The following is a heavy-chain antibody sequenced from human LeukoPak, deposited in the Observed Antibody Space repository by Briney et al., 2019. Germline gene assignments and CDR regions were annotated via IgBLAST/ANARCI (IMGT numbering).Heavy chain of an antibody. CDR2: IYYSGST. D-gene: IGHD5-24*01. CDR1: GGSISSYY. J-gene: IGHJ5*02. V-gene: IGHV4-59*12. Sequence: SETLSLTCTVSGGSISSYYWSWIRQPPGMGLEWIGYIYYSGSTNYNPSLKSRVTISVDTSKNQFSLKLSSVTAADTAVYYCARAEEMATDNWFDHWGQGTLVTVSS. CDR3: ARAEEMATDNWFDH.